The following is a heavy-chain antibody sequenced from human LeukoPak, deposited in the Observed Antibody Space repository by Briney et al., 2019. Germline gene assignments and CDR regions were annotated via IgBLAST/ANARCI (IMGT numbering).Heavy chain of an antibody. CDR2: IKQDGSEK. D-gene: IGHD3-22*01. J-gene: IGHJ4*02. Sequence: GSLRLSCPACGFNFISYAMSEVHQAPGKGLEWVANIKQDGSEKYYVDSVKGRFTISRDNAKNSLYLQMNSLRAEDTAVYYCARGFSGYYYELGKFWGRGTLVTVSS. CDR3: ARGFSGYYYELGKF. CDR1: GFNFISYA. V-gene: IGHV3-7*01.